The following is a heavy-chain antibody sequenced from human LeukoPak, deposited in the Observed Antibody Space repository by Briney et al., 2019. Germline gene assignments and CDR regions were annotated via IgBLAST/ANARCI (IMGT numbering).Heavy chain of an antibody. CDR1: GGSISSGGYS. J-gene: IGHJ6*02. D-gene: IGHD3-10*01. CDR2: FYHSGST. Sequence: SETLSLTCAVSGGSISSGGYSWTWIRQPPGKGLEWIGYFYHSGSTYYNPSLKSQVTISVDRSKNQFSLRLTSVTAADTAVYYCASTRGDYYYGMDVWGQGTTVTVSS. V-gene: IGHV4-30-2*01. CDR3: ASTRGDYYYGMDV.